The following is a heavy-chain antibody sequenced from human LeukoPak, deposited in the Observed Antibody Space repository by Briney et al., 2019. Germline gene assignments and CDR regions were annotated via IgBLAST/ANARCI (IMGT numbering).Heavy chain of an antibody. D-gene: IGHD5-18*01. Sequence: ASVKVSCKASGYTFTGYYMHWVRQAPGQGLEWMGWINPNSGGTNYAQKFQGRVTMTRDTSISTAYMELSRLRSDDTAVYYCARASKDTAMGYYYYYYMDVWGKGTTVTISS. V-gene: IGHV1-2*02. CDR3: ARASKDTAMGYYYYYYMDV. CDR1: GYTFTGYY. J-gene: IGHJ6*03. CDR2: INPNSGGT.